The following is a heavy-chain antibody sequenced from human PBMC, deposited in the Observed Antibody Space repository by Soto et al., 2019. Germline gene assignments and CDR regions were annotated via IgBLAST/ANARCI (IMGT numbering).Heavy chain of an antibody. Sequence: QVQLLQSGAEVKKPGSSVKVSCKASGGTFSSYAISWVRQAPGQGLEWMGGIIPIFGTANYAQKFQGRVTITADEPTSTAYMELSSLRSEDTAVYYCASDLRFLEWLPSATHYYSGMDVWGQGTTVTGSS. CDR2: IIPIFGTA. D-gene: IGHD3-3*01. J-gene: IGHJ6*02. CDR3: ASDLRFLEWLPSATHYYSGMDV. V-gene: IGHV1-69*01. CDR1: GGTFSSYA.